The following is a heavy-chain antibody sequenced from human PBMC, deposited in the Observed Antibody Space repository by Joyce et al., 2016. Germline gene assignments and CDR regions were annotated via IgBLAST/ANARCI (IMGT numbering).Heavy chain of an antibody. D-gene: IGHD4-17*01. CDR3: ARHVAALRPRDAFDI. J-gene: IGHJ3*02. CDR1: GDSISSSSCY. V-gene: IGHV4-39*01. CDR2: IYFSGSA. Sequence: QLQLQESGPGLVKPSETLSLTCTVSGDSISSSSCYWGWIRQPPGKGLEWIGSIYFSGSAFYNPSLKSRVTISVDTSKNEFSLKVTSVTAADTAVYYCARHVAALRPRDAFDIWGQGTMVTVSS.